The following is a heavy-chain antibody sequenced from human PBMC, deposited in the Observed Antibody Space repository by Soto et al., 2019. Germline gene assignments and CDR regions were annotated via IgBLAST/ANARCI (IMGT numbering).Heavy chain of an antibody. CDR1: GGSSGGYG. CDR2: IYYSGST. CDR3: ARVGGRYYDILTGHLTYYYYYMDV. D-gene: IGHD3-9*01. J-gene: IGHJ6*03. V-gene: IGHV4-59*08. Sequence: LVTLCVSWSVVGGSSGGYGGSWILQPPGKGLEWIGYIYYSGSTNYNPSLKSRVTISVDTSKNQFSLKLSSVTAADTAVYYCARVGGRYYDILTGHLTYYYYYMDVWRKRTTVTVSS.